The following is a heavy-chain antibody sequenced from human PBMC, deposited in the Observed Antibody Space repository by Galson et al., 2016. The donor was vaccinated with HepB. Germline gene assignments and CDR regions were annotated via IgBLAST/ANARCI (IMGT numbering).Heavy chain of an antibody. J-gene: IGHJ5*02. D-gene: IGHD3-3*01. CDR3: AGDSRATFGEPNWFDP. Sequence: SLRLSCAASGFTFSTYNMNWVRQAPGKGLDWISYISATGTTIDYADSVKGRFIISRDNAKNSLFLQMNSLRVEETAVYYCAGDSRATFGEPNWFDPWGQGTLVIVSS. V-gene: IGHV3-48*03. CDR1: GFTFSTYN. CDR2: ISATGTTI.